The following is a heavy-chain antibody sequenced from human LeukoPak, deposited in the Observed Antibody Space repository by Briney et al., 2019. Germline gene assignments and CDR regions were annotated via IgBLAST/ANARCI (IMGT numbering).Heavy chain of an antibody. CDR3: ARALRGYSYGYFNS. J-gene: IGHJ4*02. CDR1: GGSISSYY. CDR2: IYYSGST. V-gene: IGHV4-59*12. Sequence: PSETLSLTCTVSGGSISSYYWSWIRQPPGKGLEWIGYIYYSGSTNYNPSLKSRVTISVDTSKNQFSLKLSSVTAADTAVYYCARALRGYSYGYFNSWGQGTLVTVSS. D-gene: IGHD5-18*01.